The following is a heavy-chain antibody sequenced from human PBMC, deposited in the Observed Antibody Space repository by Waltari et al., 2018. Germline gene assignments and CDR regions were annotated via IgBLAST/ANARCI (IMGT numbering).Heavy chain of an antibody. J-gene: IGHJ4*02. CDR2: FFPSDGGT. V-gene: IGHV1-46*01. D-gene: IGHD3-3*01. CDR1: GYTFSTNY. CDR3: ARRSLLRFLDY. Sequence: QVQLVQSGAEVRKPGASVNVSCQTSGYTFSTNYIHWLRQAPGQGLEWMGVFFPSDGGTTYAQKFQGRVTMTSDTSTSTVYMELSSLRSEDTAVYYCARRSLLRFLDYWGQGTLVTVSS.